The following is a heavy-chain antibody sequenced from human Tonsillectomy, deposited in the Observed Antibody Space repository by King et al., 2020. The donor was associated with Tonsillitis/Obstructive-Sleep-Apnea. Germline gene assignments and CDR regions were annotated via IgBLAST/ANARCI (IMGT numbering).Heavy chain of an antibody. J-gene: IGHJ6*04. CDR2: IYTGDSDT. V-gene: IGHV5-51*01. CDR1: GYSFTSYW. CDR3: ARQKGDFWSPMDV. D-gene: IGHD3-3*01. Sequence: VQLVQSGAEVKKPGESLKISCKGSGYSFTSYWIGWVRQMVGKGLEWMGIIYTGDSDTRSRPSFQGQVTISADKSISTAYLQWSSLKASDTAMYYCARQKGDFWSPMDVWGKGTTVTVSS.